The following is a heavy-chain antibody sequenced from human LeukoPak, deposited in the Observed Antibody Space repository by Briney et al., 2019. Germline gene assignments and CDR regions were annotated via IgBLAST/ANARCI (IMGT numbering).Heavy chain of an antibody. CDR2: MNPNSGNT. J-gene: IGHJ4*02. CDR1: GYTFTSYD. V-gene: IGHV1-8*01. CDR3: ARGGYHFGVVIESDY. D-gene: IGHD3-3*01. Sequence: ASVKVSCKGSGYTFTSYDINWVRQATCKGLAWVGWMNPNSGNTGYAQKFQGRVTMTRNTSISTAYMELSSLRSEDTAVYYCARGGYHFGVVIESDYWGQGTLVTVSS.